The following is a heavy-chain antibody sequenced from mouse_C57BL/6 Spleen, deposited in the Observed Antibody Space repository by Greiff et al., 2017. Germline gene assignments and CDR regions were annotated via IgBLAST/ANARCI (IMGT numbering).Heavy chain of an antibody. CDR3: ARSAYYYGSLYYYARDY. CDR1: GYAFSSSW. CDR2: IYPGDGDT. J-gene: IGHJ4*01. Sequence: QVQLQQSGPELVKPGASVKISCKASGYAFSSSWMNWVKQRPGKGLEWIGRIYPGDGDTNYNGKFKGKATLTADKSSSTAYMQLSSLTSEDSAVYFCARSAYYYGSLYYYARDYWGQGTSVTVSS. D-gene: IGHD1-1*01. V-gene: IGHV1-82*01.